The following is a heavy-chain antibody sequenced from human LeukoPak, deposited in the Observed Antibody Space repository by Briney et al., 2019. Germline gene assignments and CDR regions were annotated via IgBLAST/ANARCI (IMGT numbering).Heavy chain of an antibody. D-gene: IGHD4-17*01. V-gene: IGHV3-11*06. CDR2: ISSSSSYT. J-gene: IGHJ3*02. CDR1: GFTFSDYY. Sequence: PGGSLRRCGAASGFTFSDYYMSWIRQAPGEGVGGVSYISSSSSYTNYEDSVKGPFTISRDNAKNSLYLQMNSLTAEDTAVYYSARSGAEDDAFDIWAQGTMVTVSS. CDR3: ARSGAEDDAFDI.